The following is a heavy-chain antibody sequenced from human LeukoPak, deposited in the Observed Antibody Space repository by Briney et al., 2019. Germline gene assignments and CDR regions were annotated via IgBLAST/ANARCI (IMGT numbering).Heavy chain of an antibody. V-gene: IGHV3-9*01. J-gene: IGHJ4*02. D-gene: IGHD3/OR15-3a*01. CDR3: VAVPETDFWTGFYLYF. Sequence: GRSLRLSCAASGFTFDDYAMHWVRQAPGKGREWVSGITWHSGSTGYADSVKGRFIISRDNGRNSLYLQMNSLRAEDTALYFFVAVPETDFWTGFYLYFWGQGTLVTVSS. CDR2: ITWHSGST. CDR1: GFTFDDYA.